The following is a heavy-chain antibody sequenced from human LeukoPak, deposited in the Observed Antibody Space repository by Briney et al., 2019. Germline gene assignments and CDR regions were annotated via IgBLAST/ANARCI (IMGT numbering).Heavy chain of an antibody. J-gene: IGHJ4*02. CDR2: ISGSGGST. D-gene: IGHD6-19*01. CDR3: ARVKQRLMYQIAVAGLVY. CDR1: GFTFSSYA. V-gene: IGHV3-23*01. Sequence: GGSLRLSCAASGFTFSSYAMSWVRQAPGKGLEWVSAISGSGGSTYYADSVKGRFTISRDNSKNTLYLQMNSLRSDDTAVHYCARVKQRLMYQIAVAGLVYWGQGTLVTVSS.